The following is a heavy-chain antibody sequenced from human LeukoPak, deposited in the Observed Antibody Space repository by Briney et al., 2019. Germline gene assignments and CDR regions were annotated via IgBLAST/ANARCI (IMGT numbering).Heavy chain of an antibody. CDR3: ARGRITMVRGAPWYFDL. D-gene: IGHD3-10*01. CDR2: IYYSGST. J-gene: IGHJ2*01. V-gene: IGHV4-31*03. CDR1: GGSISSGGYY. Sequence: TLSLTCTVSGGSISSGGYYWSWIRQHPGKGLEWIGYIYYSGSTYYNPSLKSRVTISVDTSKNQFSLKLSSVTAADTAVYYCARGRITMVRGAPWYFDLWGRGTLVTVSS.